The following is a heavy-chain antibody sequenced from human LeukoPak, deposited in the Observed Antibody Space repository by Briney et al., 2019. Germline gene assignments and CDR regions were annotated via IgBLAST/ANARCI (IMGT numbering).Heavy chain of an antibody. V-gene: IGHV3-7*01. J-gene: IGHJ4*02. CDR1: GIIFNDYW. Sequence: GGSLRLSCAASGIIFNDYWMNWVRQAPGKGLEWVANINQDGSVIHYVDSVKGRFTTSRDNARHSLYLQMNSLRVEDTAVYYCTTLPHKDSRGYHDYWGQEILVTVSS. CDR2: INQDGSVI. D-gene: IGHD3-22*01. CDR3: TTLPHKDSRGYHDY.